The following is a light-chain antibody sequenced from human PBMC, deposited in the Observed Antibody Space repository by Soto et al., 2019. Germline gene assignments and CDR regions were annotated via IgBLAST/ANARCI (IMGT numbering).Light chain of an antibody. Sequence: DIPMTQSPSSLSASVGDRVTITCRASQNIASYLNWYQQKPGKAPKLLIYAASSLQSGVPSRFSGSGSGTDFTLTISSLQPEDFATYYCQQSYSTPRTFGQGTKVEIK. CDR3: QQSYSTPRT. J-gene: IGKJ1*01. CDR2: AAS. V-gene: IGKV1-39*01. CDR1: QNIASY.